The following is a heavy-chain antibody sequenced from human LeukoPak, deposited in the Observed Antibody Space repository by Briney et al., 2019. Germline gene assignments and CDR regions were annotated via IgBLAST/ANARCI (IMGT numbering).Heavy chain of an antibody. CDR2: IWYDGSNK. J-gene: IGHJ2*01. Sequence: PGRSLRLSCAAPGFTFSSYGMHWVRQAPGKGLEWVAVIWYDGSNKYYPDSVQGRFTISRDNSKNTLYLQVNSLRAEDTAVYYCVRDRSMSGWYIDLWGRGTLVTVSS. V-gene: IGHV3-33*01. CDR1: GFTFSSYG. CDR3: VRDRSMSGWYIDL. D-gene: IGHD2/OR15-2a*01.